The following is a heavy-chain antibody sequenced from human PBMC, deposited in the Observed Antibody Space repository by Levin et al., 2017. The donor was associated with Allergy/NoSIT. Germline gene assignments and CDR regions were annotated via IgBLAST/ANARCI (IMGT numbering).Heavy chain of an antibody. CDR3: ARRSDGGGYYYYESSGYFDY. CDR1: GGSVSSGNYY. Sequence: SETLSLTCTVSGGSVSSGNYYWSWIRQPPGKGLEWIGYIYYSGSTNYNPSLKSRVTISVDTSKNQFSLKLSSVTAADTAVYYCARRSDGGGYYYYESSGYFDYWGQGTLVTVSS. CDR2: IYYSGST. D-gene: IGHD3-22*01. V-gene: IGHV4-61*01. J-gene: IGHJ4*02.